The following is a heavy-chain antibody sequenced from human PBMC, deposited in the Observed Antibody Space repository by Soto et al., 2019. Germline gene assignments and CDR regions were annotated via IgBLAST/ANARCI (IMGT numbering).Heavy chain of an antibody. J-gene: IGHJ6*02. Sequence: SETLSLTCTVSGGSISSGGYYWSWIRQHPGKGLEWIGYIYYSGSTYYNPSLKSRVTISVDTSKNQFSLKLSSVTAADTAVYHCAREVGGGMDFWGQGSPVTVSS. CDR1: GGSISSGGYY. V-gene: IGHV4-31*03. CDR3: AREVGGGMDF. CDR2: IYYSGST.